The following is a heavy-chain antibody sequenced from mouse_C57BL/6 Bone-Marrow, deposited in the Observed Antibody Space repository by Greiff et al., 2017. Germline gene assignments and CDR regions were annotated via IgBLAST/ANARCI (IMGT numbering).Heavy chain of an antibody. D-gene: IGHD2-1*01. CDR3: ARWEGNGY. CDR1: GYTFTSYW. Sequence: QVQLQQPGAELVKPGASVKLSCKASGYTFTSYWMQWVKQRPGQGLEWIGEIDPSDSYTNYNQKFKGKATLTVDTSSSTAYMQLRSLTSEDSAVYYCARWEGNGYWGQGTTLTVSS. V-gene: IGHV1-50*01. CDR2: IDPSDSYT. J-gene: IGHJ2*01.